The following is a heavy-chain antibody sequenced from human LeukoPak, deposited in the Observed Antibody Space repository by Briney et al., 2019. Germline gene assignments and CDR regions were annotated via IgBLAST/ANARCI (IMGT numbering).Heavy chain of an antibody. D-gene: IGHD5-24*01. CDR2: VNFDGTTT. CDR1: GFTFSNYW. CDR3: ARGGDGYNYY. J-gene: IGHJ4*02. V-gene: IGHV3-74*01. Sequence: GGSLRLSCAASGFTFSNYWLHWVRQAPGKGLVWVSRVNFDGTTTNYADSVKGRLTISRDNTKTTLYLQMNSLRAEDTAVYYCARGGDGYNYYWGQGTLVTVSS.